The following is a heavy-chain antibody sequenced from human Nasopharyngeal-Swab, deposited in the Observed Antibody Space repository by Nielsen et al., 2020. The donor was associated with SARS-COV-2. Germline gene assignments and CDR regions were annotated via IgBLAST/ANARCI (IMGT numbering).Heavy chain of an antibody. CDR2: IGTAGDT. D-gene: IGHD5-24*01. CDR3: ARGWRDGYSHYYYYGMDV. J-gene: IGHJ6*02. CDR1: GFTFSSYD. Sequence: ETLSLTCAASGFTFSSYDMHWVRQATGKGLEWVSAIGTAGDTYYPGSVKGRFTISRENAKNSLYLQMNSLRAGDTAAYYCARGWRDGYSHYYYYGMDVWGQGTTVTVSS. V-gene: IGHV3-13*04.